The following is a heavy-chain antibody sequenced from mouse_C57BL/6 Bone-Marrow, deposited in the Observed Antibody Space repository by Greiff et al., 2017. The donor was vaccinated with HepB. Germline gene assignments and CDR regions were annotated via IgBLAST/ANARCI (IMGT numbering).Heavy chain of an antibody. D-gene: IGHD1-1*01. Sequence: VQLKESGPGLVKPSQSLSLTCSVTGYSITSGYYWNWIRQFPGNNLEWMGYISYDGSTNYNPSLKNRISITRDTSKNQFFLKLNSVTTEDTATYDCARSHYYSSSYDWYFDVWGTGTTVTVSS. CDR3: ARSHYYSSSYDWYFDV. J-gene: IGHJ1*03. V-gene: IGHV3-6*01. CDR1: GYSITSGYY. CDR2: ISYDGST.